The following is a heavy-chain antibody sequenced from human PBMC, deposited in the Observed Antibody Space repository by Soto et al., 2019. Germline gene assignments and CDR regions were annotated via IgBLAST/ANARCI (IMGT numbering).Heavy chain of an antibody. D-gene: IGHD3-22*01. CDR1: GFTFNDYY. CDR3: ARDQDRNGDYNMFDY. Sequence: GSLRLSCAASGFTFNDYYMSWIRQGPGEGLEWTSYISTSGSYTNYADPVKGRFTISRDNAKKSLYLQMNSLRAEDTAVYYCARDQDRNGDYNMFDYWGQGTLVTVSS. CDR2: ISTSGSYT. V-gene: IGHV3-11*06. J-gene: IGHJ4*02.